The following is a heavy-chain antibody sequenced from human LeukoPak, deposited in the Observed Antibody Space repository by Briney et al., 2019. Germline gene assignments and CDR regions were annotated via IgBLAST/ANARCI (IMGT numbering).Heavy chain of an antibody. CDR2: INPSGGST. Sequence: GASVKVSCKASGGTFSSYAISWVRQAPGQGLEWMGIINPSGGSTSYAQKFQGRVTMTRDTSTSTVYMELSSLRSEDTAVYYCARDGYSYYSDAFDIWGQGTMVTVSS. J-gene: IGHJ3*02. CDR1: GGTFSSYA. V-gene: IGHV1-46*01. D-gene: IGHD5-18*01. CDR3: ARDGYSYYSDAFDI.